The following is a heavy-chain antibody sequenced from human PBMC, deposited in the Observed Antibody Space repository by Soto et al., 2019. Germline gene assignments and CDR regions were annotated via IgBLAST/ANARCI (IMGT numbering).Heavy chain of an antibody. J-gene: IGHJ5*02. CDR2: IYYSGST. CDR3: ARREYYDFPINWFDH. V-gene: IGHV4-39*01. CDR1: GCSISSSSYY. Sequence: SETLSLTCTVSGCSISSSSYYWGWIRQPPGKGLEWIGSIYYSGSTYYNPSLKSRVTISVDTSKNQFSLKLSSVTAADTAVYYCARREYYDFPINWFDHWGQGTLVNVS. D-gene: IGHD3-3*01.